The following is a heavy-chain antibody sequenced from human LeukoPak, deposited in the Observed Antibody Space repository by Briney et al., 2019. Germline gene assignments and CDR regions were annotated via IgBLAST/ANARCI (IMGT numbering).Heavy chain of an antibody. CDR3: ARFDWGYPFDP. D-gene: IGHD3-9*01. V-gene: IGHV4-59*12. J-gene: IGHJ5*02. CDR2: IYYSGST. CDR1: GGSISSYY. Sequence: SETLSLTCTVSGGSISSYYWSWIRQPPGKGLEWIGYIYYSGSTNYNPSLKSRVTISVDTSKNQFSLKLSSVTAADTAVYYCARFDWGYPFDPWGQGTLVTVSS.